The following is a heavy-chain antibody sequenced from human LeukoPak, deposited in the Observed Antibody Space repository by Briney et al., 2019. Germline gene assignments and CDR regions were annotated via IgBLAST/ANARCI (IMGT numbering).Heavy chain of an antibody. J-gene: IGHJ4*02. CDR2: IYSGGST. CDR3: ARGQIPDEWLFGGNYFDY. D-gene: IGHD3-3*01. V-gene: IGHV3-66*01. Sequence: PGGSLRLSCAASGFTVSSNYMSWVRQAPGKGLEWVSVIYSGGSTYYADSVKGRFTISRDNSKNTLYLQMNSLRAEDTAVYYCARGQIPDEWLFGGNYFDYWGQGTLVTVSS. CDR1: GFTVSSNY.